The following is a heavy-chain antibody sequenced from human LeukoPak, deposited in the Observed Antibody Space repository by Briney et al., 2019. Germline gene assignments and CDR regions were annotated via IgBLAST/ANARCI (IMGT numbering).Heavy chain of an antibody. J-gene: IGHJ5*02. D-gene: IGHD1-26*01. CDR1: GFTFDDYA. CDR3: ARGNSGSYSQDWFDP. CDR2: ISWNSGTI. V-gene: IGHV3-9*03. Sequence: PGRSLRLSCAASGFTFDDYAMHWVRQAPGKGLEWVSGISWNSGTIGYADSVKGRFTISRDNAKNSLYLQMNSLKIEDMALYYCARGNSGSYSQDWFDPWAREPWSPSPQ.